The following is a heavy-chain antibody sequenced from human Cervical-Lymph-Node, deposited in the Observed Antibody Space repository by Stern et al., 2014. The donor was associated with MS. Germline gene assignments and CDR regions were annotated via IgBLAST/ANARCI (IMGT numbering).Heavy chain of an antibody. D-gene: IGHD3-3*01. Sequence: QMQLVQSGAEVKKPGASVKVSCKVSGYTLTELSMHWGRQAPGKGLEWMGGFDPEDGETIYAQKFQGRVTMTEDTSTDTAYMELSSLRSEDTAVYYCATDRDDFRSGYSAPTKGYGLDVWGQGTTVTVTS. CDR1: GYTLTELS. V-gene: IGHV1-24*01. J-gene: IGHJ6*02. CDR3: ATDRDDFRSGYSAPTKGYGLDV. CDR2: FDPEDGET.